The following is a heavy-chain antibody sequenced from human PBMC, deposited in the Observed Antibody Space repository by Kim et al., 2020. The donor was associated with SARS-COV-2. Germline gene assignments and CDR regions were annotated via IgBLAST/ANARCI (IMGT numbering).Heavy chain of an antibody. V-gene: IGHV3-23*01. CDR2: ISGSSGSI. D-gene: IGHD6-25*01. J-gene: IGHJ4*02. CDR1: GFTFGSYA. CDR3: ATALAASRLPQVYY. Sequence: GGSLRLSCAASGFTFGSYAMRWVRQAPGKGLEWVSGISGSSGSIYYADSVKGRFTISRDNSQNTLYLQMNSLRAEDTAVYYCATALAASRLPQVYYWGQG.